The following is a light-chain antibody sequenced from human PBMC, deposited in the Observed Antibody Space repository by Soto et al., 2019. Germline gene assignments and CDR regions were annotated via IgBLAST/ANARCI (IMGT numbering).Light chain of an antibody. CDR3: QQYYSSPRT. CDR1: QSVLYSSNNKNY. J-gene: IGKJ1*01. CDR2: WAS. Sequence: DIVMTQSPDSLAVSLGERATINCKSSQSVLYSSNNKNYLAWYQQKPGQPPKLLIYWASTRESGAPDRFSGSGSGTDFTLTISSLQAEDGAVYYGQQYYSSPRTFGQGTKVEIK. V-gene: IGKV4-1*01.